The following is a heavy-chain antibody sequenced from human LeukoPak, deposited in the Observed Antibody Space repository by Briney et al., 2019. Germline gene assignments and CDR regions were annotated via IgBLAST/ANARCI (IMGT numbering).Heavy chain of an antibody. CDR2: IYYSGST. CDR3: ARGRPYYYYYMDV. V-gene: IGHV4-59*01. D-gene: IGHD6-6*01. J-gene: IGHJ6*03. Sequence: PSETLSLTCTVSGGSISSYYWSWIRQPPGKGLEWIGYIYYSGSTNYNPSLKSRVTISVDTSKNQFSLKLSSVTAADTAVYYCARGRPYYYYYMDVWGKGTTVTVS. CDR1: GGSISSYY.